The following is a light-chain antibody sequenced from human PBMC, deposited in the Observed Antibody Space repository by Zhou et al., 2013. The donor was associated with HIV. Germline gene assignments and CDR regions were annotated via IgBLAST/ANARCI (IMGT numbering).Light chain of an antibody. CDR2: EVT. CDR1: SSDVGSYNL. Sequence: QSALTQPASVSGSPGQSITISCTGISSDVGSYNLVSWYQQHPGKAPKLMIYEVTKRPSGVSNRFSGSKSGNTASLTISGLQTEDEADYYCSSYTSSSTVVFGGGTKLTVL. V-gene: IGLV2-14*02. CDR3: SSYTSSSTVV. J-gene: IGLJ2*01.